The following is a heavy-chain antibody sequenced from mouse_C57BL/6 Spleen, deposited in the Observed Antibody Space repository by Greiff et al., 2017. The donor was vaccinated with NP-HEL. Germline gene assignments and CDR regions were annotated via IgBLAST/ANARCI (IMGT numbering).Heavy chain of an antibody. Sequence: QVQLQQPGAELVMPGASVKLSCKASGYTFTSYWMHWVKQRPGQGLEWIGEIDPSDSYTNYNQKFKGKSTLTVDKSSSTAYMQLSSLTSEDSAVYYCARSRSRADSLSYWGQGTLVTVSA. J-gene: IGHJ3*01. CDR3: ARSRSRADSLSY. V-gene: IGHV1-69*01. CDR1: GYTFTSYW. CDR2: IDPSDSYT.